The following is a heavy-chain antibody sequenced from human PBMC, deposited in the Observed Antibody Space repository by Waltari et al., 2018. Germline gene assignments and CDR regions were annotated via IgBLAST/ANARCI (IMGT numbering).Heavy chain of an antibody. CDR3: AREGYYRWFDP. J-gene: IGHJ5*02. D-gene: IGHD3-10*01. Sequence: QVQLQESGPGLVKPSETLSLTCAVSGYSISSGYYWGWIRQPPGKGLEWIGYIYYSGSTNYNPSLKSRVTISVDTSKNQFSLKLSSVTAADTAVYYCAREGYYRWFDPWGQGTLVTVSS. CDR1: GYSISSGYY. V-gene: IGHV4-38-2*02. CDR2: IYYSGST.